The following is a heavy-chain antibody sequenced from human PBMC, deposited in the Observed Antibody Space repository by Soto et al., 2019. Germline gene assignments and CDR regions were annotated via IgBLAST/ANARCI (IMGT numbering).Heavy chain of an antibody. CDR2: ISDDGSRT. CDR3: ATPAGPAAAGLVFDF. J-gene: IGHJ4*02. V-gene: IGHV3-23*01. D-gene: IGHD6-13*01. CDR1: GFTFNTFE. Sequence: GGSLRLSCAASGFTFNTFEMSWVRQAPGRGLEWVSFISDDGSRTYYADAVKGRFTISRDNSKNTLYLQMNSLRAEDTAVYYCATPAGPAAAGLVFDFGGQGTLVTVSS.